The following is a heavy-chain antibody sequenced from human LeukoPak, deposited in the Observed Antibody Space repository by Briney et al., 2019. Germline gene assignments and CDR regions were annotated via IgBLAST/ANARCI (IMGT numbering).Heavy chain of an antibody. Sequence: SQTLSLTCTVSGGSISSGRYYWSWIRQPAGKGLEWIGRIYTSGTTNYNSSLKSRVTISVDTSKNQFSLKLSSVTAADTAVYYCARLTTTISLNWFDPWGQGTLVTVSS. CDR2: IYTSGTT. D-gene: IGHD3-3*01. CDR3: ARLTTTISLNWFDP. J-gene: IGHJ5*02. CDR1: GGSISSGRYY. V-gene: IGHV4-61*02.